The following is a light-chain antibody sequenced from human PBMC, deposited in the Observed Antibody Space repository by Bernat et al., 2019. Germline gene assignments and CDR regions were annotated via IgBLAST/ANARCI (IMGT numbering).Light chain of an antibody. J-gene: IGLJ1*01. CDR2: YDS. CDR3: QVWDSSSDHYV. CDR1: NIGSKS. V-gene: IGLV3-21*04. Sequence: SDVRTQPPSVSVAPGKTARITCGGNNIGSKSVHWYQQKPGQAPVLVIYYDSDRPSGIPERFSGSNAGNTATLTISRVEAGDEADYYCQVWDSSSDHYVFGTGTKVTVL.